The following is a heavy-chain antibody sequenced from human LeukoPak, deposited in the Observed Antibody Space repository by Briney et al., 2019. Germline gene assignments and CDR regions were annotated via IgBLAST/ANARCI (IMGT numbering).Heavy chain of an antibody. V-gene: IGHV1-69*13. J-gene: IGHJ6*02. CDR2: IIPIFGTA. Sequence: SVKVSCKASGGTFSSYAISWVRQAPGQGLEWMGGIIPIFGTATYAQKFQGRVTITADESTSTAYMELSSLRSEDTAVYYCARDLKDIVVVPAANTPPYYYYGMDVWGQGTTVTVSS. CDR1: GGTFSSYA. CDR3: ARDLKDIVVVPAANTPPYYYYGMDV. D-gene: IGHD2-2*01.